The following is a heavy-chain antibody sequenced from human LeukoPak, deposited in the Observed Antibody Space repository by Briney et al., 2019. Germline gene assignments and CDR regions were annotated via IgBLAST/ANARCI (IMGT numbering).Heavy chain of an antibody. J-gene: IGHJ3*02. Sequence: PSQTLSLTCTVSGGSISSGSYYWSWIRQPAGKGLEWIGRIYTSGSTNYNPSLKSRVTISVDTSKNQFSLKLSSVTAADTAVYYCARADYYGSGSYLLGAFDIWGQGTMVTVSS. V-gene: IGHV4-61*02. CDR3: ARADYYGSGSYLLGAFDI. D-gene: IGHD3-10*01. CDR1: GGSISSGSYY. CDR2: IYTSGST.